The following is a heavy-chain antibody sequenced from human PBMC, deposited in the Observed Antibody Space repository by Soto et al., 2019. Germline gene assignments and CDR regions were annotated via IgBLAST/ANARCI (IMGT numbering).Heavy chain of an antibody. CDR1: GFTFSSYA. J-gene: IGHJ4*02. Sequence: PGGSLRLSCAASGFTFSSYAMSWVRQAPGKGLEWVSAISGSGGSTYYADSVKGRFTISRDNSKNTLYLQMNSLRAEDTAVYYCAKGNYYDSRGYRDLISPNFDYWGQGTLVTVSS. CDR2: ISGSGGST. D-gene: IGHD3-22*01. CDR3: AKGNYYDSRGYRDLISPNFDY. V-gene: IGHV3-23*01.